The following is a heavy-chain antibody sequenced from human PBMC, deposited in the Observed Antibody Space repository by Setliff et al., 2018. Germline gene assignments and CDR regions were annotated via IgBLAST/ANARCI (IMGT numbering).Heavy chain of an antibody. J-gene: IGHJ6*02. V-gene: IGHV4-61*02. CDR2: IYTDGTT. Sequence: SETLSLTCTVSGASLRSGSNYWGWFRQPAGKGLEWVGRIYTDGTTNYNPSLKSRVSISADTSMNHFSLRMTSVSAADTAVYYCAKEHVVISFVTNTHHHYGMDVWGQGTTVTSP. CDR3: AKEHVVISFVTNTHHHYGMDV. CDR1: GASLRSGSNY. D-gene: IGHD2-8*01.